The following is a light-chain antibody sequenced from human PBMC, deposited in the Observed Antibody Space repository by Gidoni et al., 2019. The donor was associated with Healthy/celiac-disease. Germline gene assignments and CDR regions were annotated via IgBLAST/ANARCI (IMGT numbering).Light chain of an antibody. J-gene: IGKJ3*01. V-gene: IGKV1-33*01. CDR1: QDISNY. CDR2: DAS. CDR3: QQYDYLPPAFT. Sequence: DIQMTQSPSSLSASVGDRVTITCQASQDISNYLNWYQQKPGKAPKLLIYDASNLETGVPSRFSGSGSGTDFTFTISSLQPEDIATYYCQQYDYLPPAFTFGPGTKVDIK.